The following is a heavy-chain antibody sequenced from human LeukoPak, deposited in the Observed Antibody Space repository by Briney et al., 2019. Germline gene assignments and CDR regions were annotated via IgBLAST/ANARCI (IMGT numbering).Heavy chain of an antibody. V-gene: IGHV4-39*01. D-gene: IGHD3-9*01. CDR1: GGSLTSYY. CDR3: ARHLRYFDWLNPYMDV. Sequence: SETLSLTCGVSGGSLTSYYWSWIRQPPGKGLEWIGSIYYSGSTYYNPSLKSRVTISVDTSKNQFSLKLSSVTAADTAVYYCARHLRYFDWLNPYMDVWGKGTTVTISS. J-gene: IGHJ6*03. CDR2: IYYSGST.